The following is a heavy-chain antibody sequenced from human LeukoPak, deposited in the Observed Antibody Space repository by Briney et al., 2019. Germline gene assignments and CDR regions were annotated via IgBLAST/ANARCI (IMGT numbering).Heavy chain of an antibody. V-gene: IGHV4-34*01. D-gene: IGHD5-12*01. J-gene: IGHJ4*02. CDR3: ARRTRGYSGTTPNYFDY. CDR2: INHSGST. CDR1: GGSFSGYY. Sequence: SETLSLTCAVYGGSFSGYYWSWIRQPPGKGLEWIGEINHSGSTNYNPSLKSRVTISVDTSKNQFSLKLSSVTAADTAVYYCARRTRGYSGTTPNYFDYWGQGTLVTVSS.